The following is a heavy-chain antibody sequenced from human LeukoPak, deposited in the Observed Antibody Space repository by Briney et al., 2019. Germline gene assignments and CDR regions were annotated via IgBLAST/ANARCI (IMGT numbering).Heavy chain of an antibody. V-gene: IGHV3-23*01. CDR1: GFTFSIYA. CDR2: ISGSDGST. D-gene: IGHD3-3*01. CDR3: ARADGITIFGSVDY. J-gene: IGHJ4*02. Sequence: GGSLRLSCAASGFTFSIYAMSWVRQAPGKGLEWVSAISGSDGSTYSADSVKGRFTISRDNSKNTLYLQMSSLRAEDTAVYYCARADGITIFGSVDYWGQGTLVTVSS.